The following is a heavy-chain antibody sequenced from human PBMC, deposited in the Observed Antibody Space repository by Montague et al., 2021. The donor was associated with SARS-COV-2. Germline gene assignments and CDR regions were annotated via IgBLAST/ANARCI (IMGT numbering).Heavy chain of an antibody. J-gene: IGHJ6*03. V-gene: IGHV4-34*01. CDR3: ARLRDGVVPSPILGVGPYYCYYYMDV. D-gene: IGHD3-10*01. CDR1: GTSFSGYY. Sequence: SETLSLTCAVHGTSFSGYYWNWILQPPAKGLEWFVEINPGGSTKYSPSLKSRLTISADTSKNQFSLKLPSVAAADTAVYYCARLRDGVVPSPILGVGPYYCYYYMDVWGRGTTVTVSS. CDR2: INPGGST.